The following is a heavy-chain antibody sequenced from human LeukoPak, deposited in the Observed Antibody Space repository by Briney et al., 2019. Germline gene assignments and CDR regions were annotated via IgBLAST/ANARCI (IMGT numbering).Heavy chain of an antibody. CDR2: ISSSGSTI. V-gene: IGHV3-48*03. J-gene: IGHJ6*02. CDR1: GFTFSSYE. Sequence: GGSLRLSCAASGFTFSSYEMNWVRQAPGKGLEWVSYISSSGSTIYYAASVKGRFTISRDNAKNSLYLQMNSLRAEDTAVYYCARVRKDGLYGMDVWGQGTTVTVSS. CDR3: ARVRKDGLYGMDV.